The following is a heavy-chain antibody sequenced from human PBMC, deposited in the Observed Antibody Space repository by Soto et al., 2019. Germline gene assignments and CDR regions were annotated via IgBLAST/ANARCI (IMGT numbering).Heavy chain of an antibody. V-gene: IGHV4-39*01. CDR1: GGSISSSSYY. CDR3: ARHPNPLGYCSSTSCYVWDY. J-gene: IGHJ4*02. D-gene: IGHD2-2*01. CDR2: IYYSGST. Sequence: QLQLQESGPGLVKPSETLSLTCTVSGGSISSSSYYWGWIRQPPGKGLEWIGSIYYSGSTYYNPSLKSRVTISVDTSKNQFSLKLSSVTAADTAVYYCARHPNPLGYCSSTSCYVWDYWGQGTLVTVSS.